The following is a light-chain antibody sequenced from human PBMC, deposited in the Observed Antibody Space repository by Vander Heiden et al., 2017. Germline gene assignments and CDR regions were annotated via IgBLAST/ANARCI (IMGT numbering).Light chain of an antibody. V-gene: IGKV4-1*01. J-gene: IGKJ3*01. CDR3: QQYYSTPFT. CDR1: KSVLYSSNNKSY. CDR2: WAS. Sequence: DIVLTQSPDSLAVSPGERATINCKSSKSVLYSSNNKSYLAWYQQKPGQPPKLLIYWASTRESGVPDRFSGSGSGTDFTLTISSLQAEDVAVYYCQQYYSTPFTFGPGTKVDIK.